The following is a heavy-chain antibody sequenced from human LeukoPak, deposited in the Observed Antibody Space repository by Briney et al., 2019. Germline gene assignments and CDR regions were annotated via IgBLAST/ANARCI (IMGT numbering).Heavy chain of an antibody. CDR2: INPNSGGT. D-gene: IGHD1-7*01. CDR1: GYSFTGYY. V-gene: IGHV1-2*02. Sequence: GASVKVSCKASGYSFTGYYMHWVRQAPGQGLEWMGWINPNSGGTKYAQKFKGRVTMTRDTSISTAYMELSRLRSDDTAVYYCARDLPYWNYVGFDYWGRGTLVTVSS. CDR3: ARDLPYWNYVGFDY. J-gene: IGHJ4*02.